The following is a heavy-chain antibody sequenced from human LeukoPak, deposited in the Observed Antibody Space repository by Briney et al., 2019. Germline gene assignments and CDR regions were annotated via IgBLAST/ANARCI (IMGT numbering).Heavy chain of an antibody. CDR1: GFTFSSYA. V-gene: IGHV3-23*01. J-gene: IGHJ4*02. D-gene: IGHD3-22*01. Sequence: GGSLRLSCAASGFTFSSYAMSWVRQAPGKGLEWVSAISGSGGSTYYADSVKGRFTISRDNSKNTLYLQMNSLRAEDTAVYYCASPPHDSSGYYANVFDYWGQGTLVTVSS. CDR2: ISGSGGST. CDR3: ASPPHDSSGYYANVFDY.